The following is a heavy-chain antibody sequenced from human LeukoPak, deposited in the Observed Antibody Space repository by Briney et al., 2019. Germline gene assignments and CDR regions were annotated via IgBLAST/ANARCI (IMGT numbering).Heavy chain of an antibody. CDR3: ARSEGVSYYYMDV. Sequence: PSETLSLTCTVSGGSISSYYWSWIRQPPGKGLEWIGYIYYCGSTNYNPSLKSRVTISVDTSKNQFSLKLSSVTAADTAVYYCARSEGVSYYYMDVWGKGTTVTVSS. D-gene: IGHD2-8*01. J-gene: IGHJ6*03. CDR2: IYYCGST. CDR1: GGSISSYY. V-gene: IGHV4-59*01.